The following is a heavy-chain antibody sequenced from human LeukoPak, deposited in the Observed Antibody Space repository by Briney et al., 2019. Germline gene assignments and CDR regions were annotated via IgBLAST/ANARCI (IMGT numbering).Heavy chain of an antibody. D-gene: IGHD7-27*01. CDR1: GYSISSGYY. V-gene: IGHV4-38-2*01. J-gene: IGHJ4*02. CDR2: IYHSGST. CDR3: ARRDWGLNFDY. Sequence: KTSETLSLTCAVSGYSISSGYYWGWIRQPPGKGLEWIGSIYHSGSTYYNPSLKSRVTISVDTSKSQFSLKLSSVTAADTAVYYCARRDWGLNFDYWGQGTLVTVSS.